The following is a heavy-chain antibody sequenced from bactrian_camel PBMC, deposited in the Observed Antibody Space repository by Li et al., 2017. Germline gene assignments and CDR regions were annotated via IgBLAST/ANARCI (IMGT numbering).Heavy chain of an antibody. V-gene: IGHV3S28*01. CDR2: INTGGSST. D-gene: IGHD2*01. CDR1: GFTFSLYY. J-gene: IGHJ6*01. CDR3: ATEYCSGGACSPTTFAY. Sequence: QLVESGGGLVQPGGSLRLSCGAFGFTFSLYYMSWVRQAPGKGLEWVSRINTGGSSTYYADSVKGRFSISGDSAKNTLYLQMNSLKTEDSAVYYCATEYCSGGACSPTTFAYWGQGTQVTVS.